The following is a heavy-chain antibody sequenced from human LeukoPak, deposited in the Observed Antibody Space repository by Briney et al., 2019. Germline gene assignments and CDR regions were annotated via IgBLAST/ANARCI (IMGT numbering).Heavy chain of an antibody. V-gene: IGHV3-21*01. CDR1: GYTFSSYS. CDR3: ARDRSYYDSSGYYSRYYFDY. Sequence: GGSLRLSCAASGYTFSSYSMNWVRQAPGKGLERVSSISSSSSYIYYADSVKGRFTISRDNAKNSLYLQMNSLRAEDTAVYYCARDRSYYDSSGYYSRYYFDYWGQGTLVTVSS. J-gene: IGHJ4*02. D-gene: IGHD3-22*01. CDR2: ISSSSSYI.